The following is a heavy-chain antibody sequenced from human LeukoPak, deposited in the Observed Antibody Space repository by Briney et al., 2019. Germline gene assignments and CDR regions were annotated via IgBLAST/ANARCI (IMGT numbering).Heavy chain of an antibody. Sequence: NPSATLSLTCTVSGHSIGAGFVWGWIRQSPGKGLEWLGNIFHNGNTYYNPSLNGRVTMSPDTSRNQFSLTLTSETAADTAVYFCARRGSITGWSFDYWGLGSLVTVSS. CDR1: GHSIGAGFV. J-gene: IGHJ4*02. V-gene: IGHV4-38-2*02. D-gene: IGHD1-14*01. CDR3: ARRGSITGWSFDY. CDR2: IFHNGNT.